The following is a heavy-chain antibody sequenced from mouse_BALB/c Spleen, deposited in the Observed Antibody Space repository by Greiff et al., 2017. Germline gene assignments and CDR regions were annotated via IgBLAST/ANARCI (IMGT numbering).Heavy chain of an antibody. V-gene: IGHV1-87*01. J-gene: IGHJ3*01. CDR2: IYPGDGDT. CDR1: GYTFTSYW. D-gene: IGHD4-1*01. CDR3: ASELGRAY. Sequence: VQLQQSGAELARPGASVKLSCKASGYTFTSYWMQWVKQRPGQGLEWIGAIYPGDGDTRYTQKFKGKATLTADKSSSTAYMQLSSLASEDSAVYYCASELGRAYWGQGTLVTVSA.